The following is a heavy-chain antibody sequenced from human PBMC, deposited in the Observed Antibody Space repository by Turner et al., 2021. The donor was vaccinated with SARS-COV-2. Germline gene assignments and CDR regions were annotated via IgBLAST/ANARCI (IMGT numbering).Heavy chain of an antibody. CDR3: AREGQVGVTTGVDY. J-gene: IGHJ4*02. Sequence: QVQVVESGGGVVQPARSLRLSCAASGFTFSRYGMHWVRQAPGKGLEWEAVIWYDGSNKYYADSVKGGFTITRDNSKNTLYLQMNSLRDEDTDVYYCAREGQVGVTTGVDYWGQGTLVTVSS. CDR2: IWYDGSNK. D-gene: IGHD1-26*01. V-gene: IGHV3-33*01. CDR1: GFTFSRYG.